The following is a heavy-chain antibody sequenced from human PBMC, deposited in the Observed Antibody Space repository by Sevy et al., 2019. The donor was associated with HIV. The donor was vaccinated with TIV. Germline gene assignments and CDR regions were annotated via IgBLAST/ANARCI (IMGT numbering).Heavy chain of an antibody. J-gene: IGHJ3*02. CDR3: ATSGTGTTDWGEDAFDI. CDR1: GFTFSSYA. V-gene: IGHV3-23*01. Sequence: GVSLRLSCAASGFTFSSYAMSWVRQAPGKGLEWVSAISGSGGSTYYADSVKGRFTISRDNSKNTLYLQMNSLRAEDTAVYYCATSGTGTTDWGEDAFDIWGQGTMVTVSS. CDR2: ISGSGGST. D-gene: IGHD3-16*01.